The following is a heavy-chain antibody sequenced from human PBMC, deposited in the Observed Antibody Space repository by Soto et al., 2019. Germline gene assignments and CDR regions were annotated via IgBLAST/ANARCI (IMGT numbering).Heavy chain of an antibody. Sequence: EVQLLESGGGLVQPGESLRLSCAASGFTFSSYAMTWVRQAPGKGLEWVSSISGSGDYTYFADSVKGRFTISRDNSKDTMYLQMSSLRVEDTAIYYCEKDSRSNPQGWFDPWGQGTLVTVSS. J-gene: IGHJ5*02. CDR2: ISGSGDYT. D-gene: IGHD2-15*01. CDR3: EKDSRSNPQGWFDP. CDR1: GFTFSSYA. V-gene: IGHV3-23*01.